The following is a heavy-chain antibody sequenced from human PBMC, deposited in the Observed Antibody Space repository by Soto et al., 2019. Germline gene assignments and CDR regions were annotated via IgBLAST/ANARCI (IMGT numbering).Heavy chain of an antibody. V-gene: IGHV1-69*13. CDR3: ARLGGYYYYYYGMDV. D-gene: IGHD1-26*01. CDR2: IIPIFGTA. J-gene: IGHJ6*02. CDR1: GGTFSSYA. Sequence: SVKVSCKASGGTFSSYAIRWVRQAPGHGLEWMGGIIPIFGTANYAQKFQGRVTITADESTSTAYMELSSLRSEDTAVYYCARLGGYYYYYYGMDVWGQGTTVTVSS.